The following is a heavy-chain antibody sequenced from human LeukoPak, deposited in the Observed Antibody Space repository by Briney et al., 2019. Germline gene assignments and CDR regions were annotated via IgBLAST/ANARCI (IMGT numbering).Heavy chain of an antibody. J-gene: IGHJ4*02. CDR1: GCTFSSYW. V-gene: IGHV3-74*01. Sequence: GGSLRLSCAASGCTFSSYWWHWIRQAPGKGLVWISRINSDGSSTSYAASVKGLFTNSRDTAKNTLYLQMNSLRAEDTAVYYCARDSRDIVVVVAATSTGGQGTLVTVSS. CDR3: ARDSRDIVVVVAATST. CDR2: INSDGSST. D-gene: IGHD2-15*01.